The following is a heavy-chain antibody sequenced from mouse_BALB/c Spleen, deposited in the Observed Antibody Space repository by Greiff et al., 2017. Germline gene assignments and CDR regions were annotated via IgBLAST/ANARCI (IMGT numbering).Heavy chain of an antibody. CDR1: GYTFTSYW. V-gene: IGHV1-7*01. CDR3: AITFAY. Sequence: VQLQQSGAELAKPGASVKMSCKASGYTFTSYWMHWVKQRPGQGLEWIGYINPSTGYTEYNQKFKDKATLTVDKSSSTAYMELRSLTSEDSAVYYCAITFAYWGQGTLVTVSA. CDR2: INPSTGYT. J-gene: IGHJ3*01.